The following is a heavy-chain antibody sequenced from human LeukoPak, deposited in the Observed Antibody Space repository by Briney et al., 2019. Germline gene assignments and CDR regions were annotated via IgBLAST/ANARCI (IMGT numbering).Heavy chain of an antibody. CDR1: GGSISRYY. Sequence: PSETVSLTCSVSGGSISRYYWTWIRQPPGKGLEWIGHIYYNGKTNYNPSLNSRVTISVDTSKNQFSLKLTSVTAADTAVYYCARAGTVLGVEFDYWGQGTLVTVSS. J-gene: IGHJ4*02. CDR2: IYYNGKT. D-gene: IGHD2-8*02. CDR3: ARAGTVLGVEFDY. V-gene: IGHV4-59*01.